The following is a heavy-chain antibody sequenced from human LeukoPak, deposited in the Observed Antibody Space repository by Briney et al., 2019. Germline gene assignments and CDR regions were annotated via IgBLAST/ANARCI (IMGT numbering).Heavy chain of an antibody. Sequence: ASVKVSCKASGYTFTSYGISWVRQAPGQGLEWMGWISAYNGNTNYAQKLQGRVTMTTDTSTSTAYMELSSLRSEDTAVYYCARGGDIVATTVPSYYMDVWGKGTTVTVSS. CDR2: ISAYNGNT. CDR3: ARGGDIVATTVPSYYMDV. V-gene: IGHV1-18*01. CDR1: GYTFTSYG. J-gene: IGHJ6*03. D-gene: IGHD5-12*01.